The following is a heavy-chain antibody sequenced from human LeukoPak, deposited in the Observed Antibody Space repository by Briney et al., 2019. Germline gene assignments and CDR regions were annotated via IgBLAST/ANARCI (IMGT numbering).Heavy chain of an antibody. CDR1: GFTFSSYG. J-gene: IGHJ4*02. V-gene: IGHV3-30*03. D-gene: IGHD1-26*01. CDR3: ARWDRGLDY. CDR2: ISYDGSNK. Sequence: GGSLRLSCAASGFTFSSYGMHWVRQAPGKGLEWVAVISYDGSNKYYADSVKGRFTISRNNSKNTLYLQMNSLRAEDTAVYYCARWDRGLDYWGQGTLVTVSS.